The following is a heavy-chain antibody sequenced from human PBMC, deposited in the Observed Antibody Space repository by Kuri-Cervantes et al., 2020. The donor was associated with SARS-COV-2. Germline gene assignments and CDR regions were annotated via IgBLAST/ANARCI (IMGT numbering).Heavy chain of an antibody. D-gene: IGHD3-16*01. V-gene: IGHV4-59*01. CDR1: GDSMSSYY. J-gene: IGHJ3*02. CDR2: VYYSGST. CDR3: ARLNSGAFDI. Sequence: SETLSPTCTVSGDSMSSYYWSWIRQPPGKGLEWIGYVYYSGSTNYNPSLKSRVTISVDTSKNQFSLKLSSVTAADTAVYYCARLNSGAFDIWGQGTMVTVSS.